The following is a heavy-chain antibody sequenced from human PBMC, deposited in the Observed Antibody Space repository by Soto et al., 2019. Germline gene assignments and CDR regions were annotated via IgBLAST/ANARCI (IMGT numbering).Heavy chain of an antibody. CDR3: GKVLVGATGHTDSDS. Sequence: SETLSLTCTVSGGSIYRSGYYWGWIRQPPGRGLEWIGNIDYNGVTYSNPSLKSRVTISRGTSKDQFSLKLTSVTAADTALYYCGKVLVGATGHTDSDSWGPGTLVTVSS. J-gene: IGHJ4*02. D-gene: IGHD2-15*01. CDR1: GGSIYRSGYY. CDR2: IDYNGVT. V-gene: IGHV4-39*01.